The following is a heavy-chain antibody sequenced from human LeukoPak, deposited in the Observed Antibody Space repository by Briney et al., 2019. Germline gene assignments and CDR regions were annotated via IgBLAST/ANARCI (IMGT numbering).Heavy chain of an antibody. CDR1: GFTFSSYG. CDR3: ARGGNGDSAVDY. D-gene: IGHD4-17*01. J-gene: IGHJ4*02. V-gene: IGHV3-30*02. Sequence: GGSLRLSCAASGFTFSSYGMHWVRQAPGKGLEWVAFIRYDGSNKYYADSVKGRFTISRDNSKNTLYLQMNSLRAEDTAVYYCARGGNGDSAVDYWGQGTLVTVSS. CDR2: IRYDGSNK.